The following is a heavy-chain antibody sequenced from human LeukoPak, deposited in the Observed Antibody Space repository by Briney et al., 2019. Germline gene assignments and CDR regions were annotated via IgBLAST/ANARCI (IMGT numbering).Heavy chain of an antibody. Sequence: PGGSLRLFCAASGFIFSSYGMHWVRQAPGKGLEWVAFIRYDGNNKYYADSVEGRFTISRDNSKNTLYLQMNSLRAEDTAVYYCAGVGATGAFDYWGQGTLVTVSS. D-gene: IGHD1-26*01. J-gene: IGHJ4*02. CDR2: IRYDGNNK. V-gene: IGHV3-30*02. CDR3: AGVGATGAFDY. CDR1: GFIFSSYG.